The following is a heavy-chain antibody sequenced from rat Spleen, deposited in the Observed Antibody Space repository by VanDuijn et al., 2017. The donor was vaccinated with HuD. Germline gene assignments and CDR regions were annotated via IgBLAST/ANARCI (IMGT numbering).Heavy chain of an antibody. J-gene: IGHJ2*01. Sequence: EVQLVESGGGLVQPGRSLKLSCAASGITFSNYNMTWVRQAPTKGLEWVASISPSGSNTYYRDSVKGRFTVSRDNEKSALYLQMDGLRSEDTATYFCTRGTYFRHWGQGVMVTVSS. CDR1: GITFSNYN. D-gene: IGHD4-6*01. V-gene: IGHV5-25*01. CDR2: ISPSGSNT. CDR3: TRGTYFRH.